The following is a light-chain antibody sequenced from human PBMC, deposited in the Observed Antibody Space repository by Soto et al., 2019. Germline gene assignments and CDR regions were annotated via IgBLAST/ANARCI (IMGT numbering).Light chain of an antibody. CDR1: NIGGTS. Sequence: SYELTQPPSVSVAPGKTARITCGGSNIGGTSVHWYQQKPGQAPVLVIYLDSDRPSGIPERFSGSNSGNTATLTISRVEAGDEADYYCQVWHSSSDWVFGGGTKLTVL. V-gene: IGLV3-21*04. CDR2: LDS. J-gene: IGLJ3*02. CDR3: QVWHSSSDWV.